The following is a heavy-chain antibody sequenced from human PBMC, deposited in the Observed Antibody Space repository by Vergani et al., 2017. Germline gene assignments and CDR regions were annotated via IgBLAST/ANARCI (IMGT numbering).Heavy chain of an antibody. D-gene: IGHD3-22*01. Sequence: QVQLVQSGAEVKKPGPSVNVSCKVSGYTFTGYYMHWVRQPPAQGLEWMGWSNPNSGGTTYAQQFQGRDTMNRDTSISTAYMELSRLRSDATAVYYCARAYYYDSSGNENWFDPWGQGTLVTVSS. J-gene: IGHJ5*02. V-gene: IGHV1-2*02. CDR3: ARAYYYDSSGNENWFDP. CDR1: GYTFTGYY. CDR2: SNPNSGGT.